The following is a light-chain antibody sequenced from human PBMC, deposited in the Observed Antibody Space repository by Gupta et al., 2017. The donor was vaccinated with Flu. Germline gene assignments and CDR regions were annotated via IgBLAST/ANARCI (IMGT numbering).Light chain of an antibody. CDR3: QQYGLSPFT. V-gene: IGKV3-20*01. Sequence: EIVLTQSPGTLSSSPGERATLSCRASQSVSRSHLAWYQQKPGQPPRLLIYDSSSRATGIPDRFSGSGSGTDFSLTISRLEPEEFAVYYCQQYGLSPFTFGQGTKVEMK. J-gene: IGKJ2*01. CDR2: DSS. CDR1: QSVSRSH.